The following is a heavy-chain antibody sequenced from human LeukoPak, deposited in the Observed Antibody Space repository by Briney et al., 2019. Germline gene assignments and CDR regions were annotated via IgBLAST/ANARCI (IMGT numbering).Heavy chain of an antibody. CDR3: ASRRVDDSSGYYGTYYFDY. Sequence: SETLSLTCTVSGGSISSYYWSWIRQPAGKGLEWIGRIYTSGSTNYNPSLKSRVTMSVDTSKNQFSLKLSSVTAADTAVYYCASRRVDDSSGYYGTYYFDYWGQGTLVTVSS. J-gene: IGHJ4*02. CDR1: GGSISSYY. CDR2: IYTSGST. V-gene: IGHV4-4*07. D-gene: IGHD3-22*01.